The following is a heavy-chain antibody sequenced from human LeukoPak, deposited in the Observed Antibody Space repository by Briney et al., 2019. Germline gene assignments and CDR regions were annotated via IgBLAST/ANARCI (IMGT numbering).Heavy chain of an antibody. D-gene: IGHD6-25*01. CDR3: TTLGYRVKGRDV. J-gene: IGHJ6*02. CDR2: IKTKTDVGTI. V-gene: IGHV3-15*01. Sequence: PSETLSLTCAVSGGSISSGGYSWSWVRRAPGKGLEWVGRIKTKTDVGTIDYAAPVKGRFSISRDDSKNTLYLQMNSLKIEDTAVYYCTTLGYRVKGRDVWGQGTTVTVSS. CDR1: GGSISSGGYS.